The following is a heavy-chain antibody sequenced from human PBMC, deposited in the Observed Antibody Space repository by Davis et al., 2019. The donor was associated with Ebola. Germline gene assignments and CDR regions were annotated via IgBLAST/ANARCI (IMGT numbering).Heavy chain of an antibody. CDR2: INWNGAST. CDR3: ATYSSSWYGSNPDNDMDV. J-gene: IGHJ6*02. V-gene: IGHV3-20*04. D-gene: IGHD6-13*01. Sequence: GESLKISCAASGFTFDDYDMSWVRQAPGKGLEWVSGINWNGASTGYADSVKGRFTISRDNAKNSLYLQMNSLRAEDTALYYCATYSSSWYGSNPDNDMDVWGQGTTVTVSS. CDR1: GFTFDDYD.